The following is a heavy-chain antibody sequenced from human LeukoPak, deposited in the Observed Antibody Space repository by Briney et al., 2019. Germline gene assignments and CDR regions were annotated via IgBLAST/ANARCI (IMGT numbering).Heavy chain of an antibody. Sequence: KSSETLSLTCTVSGGSISSYYWSWIRQPPGKGLEWIGYIYYSGSTSYSPSLKSRVTISIDTSKNQFSLKLSSVTAADTAVYYCARDGRYRSSSDWFDPWGQGTLVTVSS. CDR2: IYYSGST. D-gene: IGHD6-6*01. CDR3: ARDGRYRSSSDWFDP. V-gene: IGHV4-59*01. J-gene: IGHJ5*02. CDR1: GGSISSYY.